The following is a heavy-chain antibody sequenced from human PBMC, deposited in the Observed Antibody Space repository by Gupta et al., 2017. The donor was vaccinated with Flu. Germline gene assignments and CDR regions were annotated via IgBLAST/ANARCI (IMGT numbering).Heavy chain of an antibody. V-gene: IGHV3-21*04. CDR1: AFTSSDYS. CDR2: MTGSSRNS. J-gene: IGHJ4*02. D-gene: IGHD1-1*01. Sequence: EGKMVESGGGLVKPGGSLGLSWLGHAFTSSDYSMNWVRQAPGKGLEWVSSMTGSSRNSYYADSVRGRFTISRDNGKSSLYLEMNSLRVEDTGVYYCARGAASGTVDYWGQGTLVTVSA. CDR3: ARGAASGTVDY.